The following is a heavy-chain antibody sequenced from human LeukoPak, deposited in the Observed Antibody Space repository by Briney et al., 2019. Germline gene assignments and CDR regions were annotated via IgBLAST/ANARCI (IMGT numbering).Heavy chain of an antibody. CDR3: ARLSKQQLVQYWFDP. D-gene: IGHD6-13*01. Sequence: SETLSLTCTVSGGSISSSSYYWGWIRQPPGKGLERIGSIYYSGSTYYNPSLKSRVTISVDTSKNQFSLKLSSVTAADTAVYYCARLSKQQLVQYWFDPWGQGTLVTVSS. CDR1: GGSISSSSYY. J-gene: IGHJ5*02. V-gene: IGHV4-39*01. CDR2: IYYSGST.